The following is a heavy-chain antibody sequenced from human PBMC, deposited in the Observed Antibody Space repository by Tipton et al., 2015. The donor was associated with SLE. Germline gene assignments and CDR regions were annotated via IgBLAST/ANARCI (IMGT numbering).Heavy chain of an antibody. J-gene: IGHJ4*02. Sequence: SLRLSCAASGFTFSSYSMNWVRQAPGKGLEWVSSISSSSSYIYYADSVKGRFTISRDNSKNTLYLQMNSLRAEDTAVYYCARDLGYCSGGSCEGNFDYWGQGTLVTVSS. D-gene: IGHD2-15*01. CDR1: GFTFSSYS. V-gene: IGHV3-21*01. CDR3: ARDLGYCSGGSCEGNFDY. CDR2: ISSSSSYI.